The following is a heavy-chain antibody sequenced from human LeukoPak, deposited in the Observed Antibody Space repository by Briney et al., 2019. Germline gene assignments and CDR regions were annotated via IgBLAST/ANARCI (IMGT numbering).Heavy chain of an antibody. J-gene: IGHJ4*02. CDR3: GRSAGFAHFDH. CDR2: IYTSGST. D-gene: IGHD3-16*01. Sequence: SETLSLTCTVSGGSLSSYYWNWIRQPAGKGLEWIGRIYTSGSTNYNPSLKSRVTMSVDTSKNQFSLKVTSVTAADTALYYCGRSAGFAHFDHWGQGTLVTVSS. V-gene: IGHV4-4*07. CDR1: GGSLSSYY.